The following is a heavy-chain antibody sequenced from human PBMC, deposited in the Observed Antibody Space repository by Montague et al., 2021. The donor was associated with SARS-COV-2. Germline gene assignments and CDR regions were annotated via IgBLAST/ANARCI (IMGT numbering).Heavy chain of an antibody. Sequence: SLRLSCAASGFTFSSHAMSWVRQAPGKGLEWVSAISGSGGSTYYADSVKGRFTIFRDNSKNTLYLQMDSLRAEDTAVYYCANLWVIEEVTIFGVVTTHNWFDPWGQGTLVTVSS. CDR1: GFTFSSHA. J-gene: IGHJ5*01. CDR3: ANLWVIEEVTIFGVVTTHNWFDP. CDR2: ISGSGGST. D-gene: IGHD3-3*01. V-gene: IGHV3-23*01.